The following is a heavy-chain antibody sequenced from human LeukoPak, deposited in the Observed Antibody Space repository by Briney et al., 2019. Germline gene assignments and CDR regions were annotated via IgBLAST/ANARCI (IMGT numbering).Heavy chain of an antibody. V-gene: IGHV2-5*02. CDR2: IYWDDDK. CDR3: AHNTVAVAGIRYNWFDP. Sequence: GSGPTLVKPTQTLTLTCIFSGFSLSTSGVGVGWIRQPPGKALEWLALIYWDDDKRYSPSLKSRLTITKDTPKNQVVLTMTNMDPVDTATYYCAHNTVAVAGIRYNWFDPWGQGTLVTVSS. D-gene: IGHD6-19*01. CDR1: GFSLSTSGVG. J-gene: IGHJ5*02.